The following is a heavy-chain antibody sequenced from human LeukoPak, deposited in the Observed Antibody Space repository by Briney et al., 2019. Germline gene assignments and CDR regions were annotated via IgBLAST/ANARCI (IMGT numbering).Heavy chain of an antibody. V-gene: IGHV4-4*09. CDR1: GGSISSYY. J-gene: IGHJ4*02. CDR3: AASGDCSSTSCRIPFDY. Sequence: PSETLSLTCTVSGGSISSYYWSWIRQPPGKGLEWIGYIYTSGSTNYNPSLKSRVTISVDTSKNQFSLKPSSVTAADTAVYYCAASGDCSSTSCRIPFDYWGQGTLVTVSS. D-gene: IGHD2-2*01. CDR2: IYTSGST.